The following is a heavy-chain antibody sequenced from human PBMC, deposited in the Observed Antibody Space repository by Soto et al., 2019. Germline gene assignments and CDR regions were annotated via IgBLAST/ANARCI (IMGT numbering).Heavy chain of an antibody. J-gene: IGHJ3*02. CDR3: ARGAASGTGNDAFDI. CDR2: MHTDGTTT. D-gene: IGHD6-13*01. V-gene: IGHV3-74*01. CDR1: GFTLRTYW. Sequence: EVPLVESGGGLVQPGGSLRLSCAASGFTLRTYWMHWVRQAPGKGLVWVSRMHTDGTTTTYADSVKGRFTISRDNAKNTLYLQMNSLRAEDTAIYYCARGAASGTGNDAFDIWGQGTMVTVSS.